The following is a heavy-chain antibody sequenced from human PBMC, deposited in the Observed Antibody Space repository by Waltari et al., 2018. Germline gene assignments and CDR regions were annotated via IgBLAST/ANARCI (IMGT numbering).Heavy chain of an antibody. D-gene: IGHD3-10*01. CDR2: IFPDDSDT. CDR3: ARPSWSRALWYGDF. J-gene: IGHJ4*02. V-gene: IGHV5-51*01. CDR1: GYTFANYW. Sequence: AQLVQSGAEVKKPGESLRISCEGSGYTFANYWVGWVRQTPDKGLEWMGIIFPDDSDTRYSPSFQGQVTISVDKSINTAYLQWNSLKASDTAVYFCARPSWSRALWYGDFWGQGTVVTVSS.